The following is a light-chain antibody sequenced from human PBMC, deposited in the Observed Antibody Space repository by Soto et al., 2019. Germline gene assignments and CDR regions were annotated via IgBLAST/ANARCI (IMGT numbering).Light chain of an antibody. J-gene: IGKJ2*01. V-gene: IGKV3-20*01. CDR3: HYYGRSPPFT. CDR2: GPS. Sequence: EIVLTQSPGTLYLSPGERATLSCRASQSVSASYLAWYQQKPGQAPRLLIYGPSTTAAGIPDRFSGSGSGTDFTLTSSRLEPEDFAVYYCHYYGRSPPFTFGQGTKLEIK. CDR1: QSVSASY.